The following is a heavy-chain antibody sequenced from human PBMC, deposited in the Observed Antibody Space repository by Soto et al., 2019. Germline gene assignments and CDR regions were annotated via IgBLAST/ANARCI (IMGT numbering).Heavy chain of an antibody. V-gene: IGHV3-23*01. Sequence: GGSLRLSCAASGVTFSSYGMSWVRQAPGKGLEWVSAISGSGGSTYYADSVKGRFTISRDNSKNTLYLQMNSLRAEDTAVYYCAKRGSSWFRNYYYGMDVWGQGTTVTVSS. CDR3: AKRGSSWFRNYYYGMDV. D-gene: IGHD6-13*01. CDR1: GVTFSSYG. J-gene: IGHJ6*02. CDR2: ISGSGGST.